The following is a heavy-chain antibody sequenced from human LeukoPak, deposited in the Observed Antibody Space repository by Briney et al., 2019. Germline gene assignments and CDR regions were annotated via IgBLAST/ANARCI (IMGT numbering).Heavy chain of an antibody. CDR2: ISGYNGDT. J-gene: IGHJ4*02. D-gene: IGHD3-22*01. CDR1: GYIFPSYW. CDR3: ARLSDSSGFARNDY. Sequence: GESLKISCKGSGYIFPSYWIGWVRHAPGQGLEWLGWISGYNGDTKYAQKIEGRVTMTTDASTSTAYLEVRSLRSDDTAMYYCARLSDSSGFARNDYWGQGTLVTVSS. V-gene: IGHV1-18*01.